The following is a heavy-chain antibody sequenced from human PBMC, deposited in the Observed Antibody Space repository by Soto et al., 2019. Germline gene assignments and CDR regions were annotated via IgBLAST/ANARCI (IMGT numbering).Heavy chain of an antibody. D-gene: IGHD6-19*01. Sequence: QLQLQESGPGLVRPSETLSLTCTVSGGSITRNDHYLGRVRQSPGKGLEWIGDIKSSGGTNYNLSLKSRVSMSVETSKNQFSLKMNSVTAADTAVYYCARLGSSGWYQGSYFDYWCQGTLVTVSS. CDR3: ARLGSSGWYQGSYFDY. CDR1: GGSITRNDHY. CDR2: IKSSGGT. V-gene: IGHV4-39*01. J-gene: IGHJ4*02.